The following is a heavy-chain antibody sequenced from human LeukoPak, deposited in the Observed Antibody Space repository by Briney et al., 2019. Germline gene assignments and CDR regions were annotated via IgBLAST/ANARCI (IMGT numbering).Heavy chain of an antibody. V-gene: IGHV1-2*02. CDR3: ATQRGSYLWGTAFDY. Sequence: ASVRVSCKASGYTFTGYYMHWVRQAPGQGLEWMGWINPNSGDTKYSPKFQGRVTMTRDTSISTAYMELSRLRSDDTAVYYCATQRGSYLWGTAFDYWGQGTLVTVSS. D-gene: IGHD3-16*01. J-gene: IGHJ4*02. CDR1: GYTFTGYY. CDR2: INPNSGDT.